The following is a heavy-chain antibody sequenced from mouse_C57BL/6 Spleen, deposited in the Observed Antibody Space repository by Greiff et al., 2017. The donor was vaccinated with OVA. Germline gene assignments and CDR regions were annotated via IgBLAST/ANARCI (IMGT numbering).Heavy chain of an antibody. Sequence: VKLQESGAELARPGASVKLSCKASGYTFTSYGISWVKQRTGQGLEWIGEIYPRSGNTYYNEKFKGKATLTADKSSSTAYMELRSLTSEDSAGYFCAKGGGGPWFAYWGQGTLVTVSA. J-gene: IGHJ3*01. CDR3: AKGGGGPWFAY. CDR1: GYTFTSYG. CDR2: IYPRSGNT. V-gene: IGHV1-81*01.